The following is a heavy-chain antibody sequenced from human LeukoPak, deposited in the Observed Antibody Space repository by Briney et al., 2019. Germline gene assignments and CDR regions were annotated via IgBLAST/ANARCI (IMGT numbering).Heavy chain of an antibody. Sequence: DTLSLPCSVCGGCMSGYYWTGIREPAGKGLEWIGRVYTSGSTHYNPSLKTRLTMSVDTSKNQFSLKLSSVTAADTAVYYCARLITGTTTAFDIWGQGTMVTVSS. J-gene: IGHJ3*02. CDR1: GGCMSGYY. CDR2: VYTSGST. V-gene: IGHV4-4*07. CDR3: ARLITGTTTAFDI. D-gene: IGHD1-7*01.